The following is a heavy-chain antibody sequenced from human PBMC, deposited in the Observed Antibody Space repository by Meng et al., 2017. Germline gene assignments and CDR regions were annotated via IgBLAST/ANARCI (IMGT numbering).Heavy chain of an antibody. J-gene: IGHJ3*02. V-gene: IGHV6-1*01. CDR1: GDSVSSNSAA. D-gene: IGHD2-2*01. CDR3: ARVSLRYCSSTSCLEDDAFDI. CDR2: TYYRSKWYN. Sequence: RAIFGDSVSSNSAAWNWSRQSPSRGLEWLGRTYYRSKWYNDYAVSVKSRITINPDTSKNQFSLQLNSVTPEDTAVYYCARVSLRYCSSTSCLEDDAFDIWGQGTMVTVSS.